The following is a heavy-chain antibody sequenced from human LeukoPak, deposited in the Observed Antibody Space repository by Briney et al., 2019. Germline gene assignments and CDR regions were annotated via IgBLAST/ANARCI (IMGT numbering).Heavy chain of an antibody. CDR1: HYSISSTDY. D-gene: IGHD2-21*02. V-gene: IGHV4-38-2*02. J-gene: IGHJ3*02. CDR3: ARVGKAYCGADCYPPGAFDI. CDR2: IYHSGST. Sequence: SETLSLTCTVSHYSISSTDYWGWIRQPPGKGLEWIASIYHSGSTHYNPSLKSRVTISIDTPKNQFSLKMNSVTDADTAMYFCARVGKAYCGADCYPPGAFDIWGQGTMVTVSS.